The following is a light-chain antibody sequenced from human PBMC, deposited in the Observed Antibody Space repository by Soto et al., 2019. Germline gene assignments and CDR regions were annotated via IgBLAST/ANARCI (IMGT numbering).Light chain of an antibody. Sequence: DIQMTQSATTLSASIGDRVIITCRASQDSSSYLACYQQKPGNDPKLLLYAASTLQSAVPSRYSGSGSGTDFTPTISSLQPEDFATYYCQQRYSTPQTFGQGTKVDIK. V-gene: IGKV1-39*01. CDR1: QDSSSY. CDR3: QQRYSTPQT. CDR2: AAS. J-gene: IGKJ1*01.